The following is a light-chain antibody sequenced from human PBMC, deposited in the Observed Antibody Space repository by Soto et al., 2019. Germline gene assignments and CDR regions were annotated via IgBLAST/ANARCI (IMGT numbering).Light chain of an antibody. CDR2: AAT. CDR1: QSISSF. J-gene: IGKJ1*01. Sequence: IQLTQSPPSLSASVGDHVSLTCLASQSISSFLNWYQQTPGRAPKLLIYAATTLQRGVPSRFVGSGSGTEFTLSISSLQPDDFATYYCQQYHEYSKTFGQGTKVDIK. V-gene: IGKV1-39*01. CDR3: QQYHEYSKT.